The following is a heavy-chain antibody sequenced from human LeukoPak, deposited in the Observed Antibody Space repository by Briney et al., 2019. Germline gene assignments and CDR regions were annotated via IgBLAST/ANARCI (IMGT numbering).Heavy chain of an antibody. V-gene: IGHV4-61*02. Sequence: SQTLSLTCTVSGGSISSGSYYWSWIRQPAGKGLEWIGRIYTSGSTNYNPSLKSRVTISVDTSKNQFSLKLTSVTAADTAVYYCARHMSVSYDAFDLWGRGTPVTVSS. J-gene: IGHJ3*01. CDR2: IYTSGST. CDR3: ARHMSVSYDAFDL. CDR1: GGSISSGSYY. D-gene: IGHD3-10*01.